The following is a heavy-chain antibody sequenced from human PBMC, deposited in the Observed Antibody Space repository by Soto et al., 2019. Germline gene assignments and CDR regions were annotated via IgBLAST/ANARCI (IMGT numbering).Heavy chain of an antibody. V-gene: IGHV4-59*01. D-gene: IGHD2-15*01. CDR1: GGSISSSY. CDR2: IYDDGSA. J-gene: IGHJ5*02. CDR3: ARDKYCSGGSCRKNWFDP. Sequence: SETLSLTCTVSGGSISSSYWSWIRQPPGKGLEWLAYIYDDGSANYNPSLKSRATISLDMSKNQFSLKLTSVTAADTAVYYCARDKYCSGGSCRKNWFDPWGQGTLVTVSS.